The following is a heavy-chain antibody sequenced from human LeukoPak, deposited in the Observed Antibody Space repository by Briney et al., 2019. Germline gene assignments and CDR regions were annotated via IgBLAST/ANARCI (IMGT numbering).Heavy chain of an antibody. CDR1: GGSVSSAGYF. J-gene: IGHJ5*02. CDR3: ARVSFHSDGPGP. CDR2: IYYSGST. Sequence: SETLSLTCTVSGGSVSSAGYFWTWIRQHPGKGLEWIGYIYYSGSTYYTPSLKSRVIISADTSTNQFSLNLSSVTAADTAVYYCARVSFHSDGPGPWGQGTLVTVSS. D-gene: IGHD2-15*01. V-gene: IGHV4-31*03.